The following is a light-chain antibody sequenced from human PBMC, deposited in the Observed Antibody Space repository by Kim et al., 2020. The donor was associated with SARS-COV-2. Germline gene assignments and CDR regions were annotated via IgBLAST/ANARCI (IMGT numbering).Light chain of an antibody. CDR1: SSNSVINY. V-gene: IGLV1-47*01. J-gene: IGLJ3*02. CDR3: AAWEHGLSGWV. CDR2: MNS. Sequence: GQRVTLSCSRSSSNSVINYLYSYQHLPGTAPQLLIYMNSPRPPGVPDPFSGSKSVSSASLASSGLRSVDVADCNCAAWEHGLSGWVFGGGTQLTVL.